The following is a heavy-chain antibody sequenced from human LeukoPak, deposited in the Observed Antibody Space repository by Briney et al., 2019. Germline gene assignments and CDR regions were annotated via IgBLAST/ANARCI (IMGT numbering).Heavy chain of an antibody. CDR3: AIRITGTTTNWFDP. Sequence: SETLSLTCAVYGEPFSGYYWSWIRRPPGKGLEWIGEINHSGSTNYNPSLKSRVTISVDTSKNQFSLKLSSVTAADTAVYYCAIRITGTTTNWFDPWGQGTLVAVSS. V-gene: IGHV4-34*01. J-gene: IGHJ5*02. CDR1: GEPFSGYY. D-gene: IGHD1-20*01. CDR2: INHSGST.